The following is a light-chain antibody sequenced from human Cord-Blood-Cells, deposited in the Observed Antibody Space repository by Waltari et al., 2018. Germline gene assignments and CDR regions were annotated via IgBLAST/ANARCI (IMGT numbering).Light chain of an antibody. CDR1: SSNIGSNY. CDR2: RNN. J-gene: IGLJ3*02. CDR3: AAWEDSLSGWV. Sequence: QSVLTQPPSASGTPGQRVTISCSGSSSNIGSNYVYWYQQLPGTAPKLLIYRNNQRPSGVPDRFSGSKSGTSASLASSGLRSEDEADYYCAAWEDSLSGWVFGGGTKLTVL. V-gene: IGLV1-47*01.